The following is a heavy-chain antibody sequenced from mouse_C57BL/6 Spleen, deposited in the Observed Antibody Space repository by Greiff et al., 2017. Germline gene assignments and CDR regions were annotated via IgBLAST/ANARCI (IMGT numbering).Heavy chain of an antibody. CDR2: IDPSDSYT. CDR1: GYTFTSYW. CDR3: ARGEDGSSYVDYAMDY. Sequence: QVQLQQPGAELVKPGASVKLSCKASGYTFTSYWMQWVKQRPGQGLEWIGEIDPSDSYTNYNLKFKGKATLTVDTSSSTAYMQLSSLTSEDSAVYYCARGEDGSSYVDYAMDYWGQGTSVTVAS. D-gene: IGHD1-1*01. V-gene: IGHV1-50*01. J-gene: IGHJ4*01.